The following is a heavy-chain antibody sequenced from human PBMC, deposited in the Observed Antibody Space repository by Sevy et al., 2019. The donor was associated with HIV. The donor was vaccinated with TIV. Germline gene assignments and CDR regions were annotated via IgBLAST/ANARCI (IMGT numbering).Heavy chain of an antibody. Sequence: GGSLRLSCAASGIAFSTYAMFWVRQAPGKGLEWVSSISAGGYTTYYADSVKGRFTLSRDNSRNTLDLQMNSLRADDTAVDYCAKDFYDVYYYDSSATVDYLGQGTLVTVSS. CDR2: ISAGGYTT. CDR1: GIAFSTYA. D-gene: IGHD3-22*01. J-gene: IGHJ4*02. CDR3: AKDFYDVYYYDSSATVDY. V-gene: IGHV3-23*01.